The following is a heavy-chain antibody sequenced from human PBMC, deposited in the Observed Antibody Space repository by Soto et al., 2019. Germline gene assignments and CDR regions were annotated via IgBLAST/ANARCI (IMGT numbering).Heavy chain of an antibody. CDR2: IGGSGGST. D-gene: IGHD2-2*01. Sequence: GGSLRLSCAASGFTFSSYAMSWVRQAPGKVLEWVSAIGGSGGSTYYADSVKGRFTISRDNSKNTLYLQMNSLRAEDTAVYYCAKPGLAAAMPYFDYWGQGTLVTVSS. CDR1: GFTFSSYA. J-gene: IGHJ4*02. V-gene: IGHV3-23*01. CDR3: AKPGLAAAMPYFDY.